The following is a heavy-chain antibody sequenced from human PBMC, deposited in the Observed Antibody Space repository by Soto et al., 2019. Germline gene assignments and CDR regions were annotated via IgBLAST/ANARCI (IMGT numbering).Heavy chain of an antibody. CDR3: ARDPEVGHFDY. V-gene: IGHV1-18*01. Sequence: ASVKVSCKASGYTFTSYGSRWVRQAPGQGLEWMGWISAYNGNTNYAQKLQGRVTMTTDTSTSTAYMELRSLRSDDTAVYYCARDPEVGHFDYWGQGTLVTVSS. D-gene: IGHD3-10*01. J-gene: IGHJ4*02. CDR2: ISAYNGNT. CDR1: GYTFTSYG.